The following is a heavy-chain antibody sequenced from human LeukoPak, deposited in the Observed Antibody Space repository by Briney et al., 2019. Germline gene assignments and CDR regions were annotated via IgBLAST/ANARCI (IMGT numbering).Heavy chain of an antibody. Sequence: PSETLSLTCTVSGGSISSGGYYWSWIRQPPGKGLEWIGYIYHSGSTYYNPSLKSRVTISVDRSKNQFSLKLSSVTAADTAVYYCARVITMIDSYYFDYWGQGTLVTVSS. V-gene: IGHV4-30-2*01. CDR1: GGSISSGGYY. J-gene: IGHJ4*02. CDR2: IYHSGST. CDR3: ARVITMIDSYYFDY. D-gene: IGHD3-22*01.